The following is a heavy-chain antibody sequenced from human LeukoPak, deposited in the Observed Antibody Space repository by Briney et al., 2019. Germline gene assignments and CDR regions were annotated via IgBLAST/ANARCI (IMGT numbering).Heavy chain of an antibody. Sequence: ASVKVSCKASAYTFTSYDINWVRQATGQGLEWMGWMNPNSGNTGYAQKFQSRVTMTRNTSISTAYMELSSLRSEDTAVYYCARGIKPYSSGWYTNYYGMDVWGQGTTVTVSS. J-gene: IGHJ6*02. CDR2: MNPNSGNT. D-gene: IGHD6-19*01. CDR1: AYTFTSYD. CDR3: ARGIKPYSSGWYTNYYGMDV. V-gene: IGHV1-8*01.